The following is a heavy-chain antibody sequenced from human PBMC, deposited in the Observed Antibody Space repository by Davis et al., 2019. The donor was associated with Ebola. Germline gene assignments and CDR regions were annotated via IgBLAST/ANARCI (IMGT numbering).Heavy chain of an antibody. V-gene: IGHV3-21*01. Sequence: PGGSLRLSCAASGFTFSSYSMNWVRQAPGTGLEWVSSISSSSSYIYYADSVKGRFTISRDNAKNSLYLQMNSLRAEDTAVYYCARVGAAVADNYFDYWGQGTLVTVS. CDR3: ARVGAAVADNYFDY. CDR2: ISSSSSYI. CDR1: GFTFSSYS. J-gene: IGHJ4*02. D-gene: IGHD6-19*01.